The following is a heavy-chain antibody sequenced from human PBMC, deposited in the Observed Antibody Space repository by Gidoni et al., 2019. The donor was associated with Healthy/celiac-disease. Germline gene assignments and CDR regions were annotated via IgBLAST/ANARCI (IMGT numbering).Heavy chain of an antibody. J-gene: IGHJ6*03. CDR2: IKSKTDGGTT. CDR1: GFTFSTAW. V-gene: IGHV3-15*07. D-gene: IGHD2-2*01. CDR3: TTGGYCSSTSCYYYYYYYMDV. Sequence: EVQLVASGGGLVKPGGSLRLSCAASGFTFSTAWMNWVRQAPGKGLEWGGRIKSKTDGGTTDDAAPVKGRFTISRDDSKNTLYLQMNSLKTEDTAVYYCTTGGYCSSTSCYYYYYYYMDVWGKGTTVTVSS.